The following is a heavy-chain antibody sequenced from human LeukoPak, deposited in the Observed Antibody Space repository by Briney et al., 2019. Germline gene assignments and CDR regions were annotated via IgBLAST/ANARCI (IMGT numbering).Heavy chain of an antibody. CDR3: AKVFIVYCSGGSCYSVSYYFDY. CDR2: ISDSGGST. CDR1: GFTFSSYA. J-gene: IGHJ4*02. D-gene: IGHD2-15*01. Sequence: GGSLRLSCAASGFTFSSYAMSWVRQAPGKGLEWVSAISDSGGSTYYADSVKGRFTISRDNSKNTLYLQMNSLRAEDTAVYYCAKVFIVYCSGGSCYSVSYYFDYWGQGTLVTVSS. V-gene: IGHV3-23*01.